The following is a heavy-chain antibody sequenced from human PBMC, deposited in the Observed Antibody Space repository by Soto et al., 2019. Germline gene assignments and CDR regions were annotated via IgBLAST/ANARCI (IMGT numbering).Heavy chain of an antibody. V-gene: IGHV1-46*01. CDR2: INPGGGRT. Sequence: QVQLVQSGAEVTKPGASVKLSCKASGYTFTSYYIHWVRQAPGQGLEWVAMINPGGGRTKNAQMFQGRVTLTRETSTGTVEMELSSLTSADTAVYYCARGPSCGGDCYLFDYWGQGSLVTVSS. J-gene: IGHJ4*02. CDR1: GYTFTSYY. CDR3: ARGPSCGGDCYLFDY. D-gene: IGHD2-21*02.